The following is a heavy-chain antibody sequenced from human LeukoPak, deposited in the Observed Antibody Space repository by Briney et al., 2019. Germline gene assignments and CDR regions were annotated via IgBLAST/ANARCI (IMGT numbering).Heavy chain of an antibody. D-gene: IGHD3-9*01. V-gene: IGHV4-38-2*01. Sequence: SETLSLTCAVPGYSISSGYYWGWIRQPPGKGREWIGSIYHSGSTYYNPSLKRPVSISVDTSKNQFPLKLSSVTAPDTAVYYCARAANRLTGPILLESNWFDPWGQGTLVTVSS. J-gene: IGHJ5*02. CDR3: ARAANRLTGPILLESNWFDP. CDR2: IYHSGST. CDR1: GYSISSGYY.